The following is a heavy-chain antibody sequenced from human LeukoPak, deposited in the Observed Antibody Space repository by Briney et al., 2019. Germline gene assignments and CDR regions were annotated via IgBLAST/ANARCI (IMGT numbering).Heavy chain of an antibody. CDR2: IIPIFGTA. J-gene: IGHJ6*03. CDR1: GGTFSSYA. V-gene: IGHV1-69*06. D-gene: IGHD2-2*01. CDR3: ARDRGIVVVPAATPRYYYYMDV. Sequence: SVKVSCKASGGTFSSYAISWVRQAPGQGLEWMGGIIPIFGTANYAQKFQGRVTITADKSTSTAYMELSSLRSEDTAVYYCARDRGIVVVPAATPRYYYYMDVWGKGTTVTVSS.